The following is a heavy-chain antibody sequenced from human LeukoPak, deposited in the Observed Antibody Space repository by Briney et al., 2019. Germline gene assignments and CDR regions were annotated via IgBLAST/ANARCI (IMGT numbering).Heavy chain of an antibody. V-gene: IGHV3-7*05. J-gene: IGHJ4*02. Sequence: PGGSLRLSWAASGXTFSSYWMSWVRQAPGKGLEWVANIKQDGSEKHYVDSVKGRFTISRDNAKNSLYLQMNSLRTEDTAVYYCARGEYYYDGGYWGQGTLVTVAS. CDR3: ARGEYYYDGGY. CDR2: IKQDGSEK. CDR1: GXTFSSYW. D-gene: IGHD3-22*01.